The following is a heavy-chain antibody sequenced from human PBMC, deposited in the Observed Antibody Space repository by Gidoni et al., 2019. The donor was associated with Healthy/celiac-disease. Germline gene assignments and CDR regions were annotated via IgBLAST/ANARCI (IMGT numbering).Heavy chain of an antibody. CDR1: GGSISSGSYY. Sequence: QVQLQESGPGLVKPSQTLSLTCTVSGGSISSGSYYWSWIRQPAGKGLEWIGRIYTSGSTNYNPSLKSRVTISVDTSKNQFSLKLSSVTAADTAVYYCARGDRYSSSWYWSFDPWGQGTLVTVSS. V-gene: IGHV4-61*02. D-gene: IGHD6-13*01. CDR2: IYTSGST. CDR3: ARGDRYSSSWYWSFDP. J-gene: IGHJ5*02.